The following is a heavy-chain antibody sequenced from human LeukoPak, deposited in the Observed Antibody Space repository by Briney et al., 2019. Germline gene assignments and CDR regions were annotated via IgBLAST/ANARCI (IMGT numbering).Heavy chain of an antibody. CDR2: IYYSGST. J-gene: IGHJ4*02. V-gene: IGHV4-59*01. CDR1: GGSISSYY. D-gene: IGHD2-15*01. CDR3: AGDLRGPRGGFDY. Sequence: SETLSLTCTVSGGSISSYYLSWIRQPRGKGLEWIGYIYYSGSTNYNPSLKSRVTISVDTSKNQFSLKLSSVTAADTAVYYCAGDLRGPRGGFDYWGQGTLVTVSS.